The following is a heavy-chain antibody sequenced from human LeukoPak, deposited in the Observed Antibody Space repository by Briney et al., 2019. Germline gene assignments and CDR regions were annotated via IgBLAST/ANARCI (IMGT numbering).Heavy chain of an antibody. D-gene: IGHD2/OR15-2a*01. J-gene: IGHJ4*02. V-gene: IGHV1-46*03. CDR1: GYSLTNYY. Sequence: GAVKVSCQASGYSLTNYYTHWVRQAPGQGLEWVRVINPSATSATYTQKFQGRVTMTGDTSTTTVYMELSSLTSDATAVYYCAKEKQNTANFDYWGQGTLVTVSS. CDR3: AKEKQNTANFDY. CDR2: INPSATSA.